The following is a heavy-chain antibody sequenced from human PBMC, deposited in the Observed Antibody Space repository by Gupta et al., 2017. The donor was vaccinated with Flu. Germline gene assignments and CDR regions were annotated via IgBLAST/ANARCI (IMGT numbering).Heavy chain of an antibody. J-gene: IGHJ4*02. CDR2: VYYHGSA. Sequence: CCVVQPQGKGLEWIGSVYYHGSAYYNPSLRSRVSISVDTSKNQFSLKLTSVTAADMAVYYCTLLSSSLPLNYWGQGTLVTVPS. V-gene: IGHV4-39*01. CDR3: TLLSSSLPLNY.